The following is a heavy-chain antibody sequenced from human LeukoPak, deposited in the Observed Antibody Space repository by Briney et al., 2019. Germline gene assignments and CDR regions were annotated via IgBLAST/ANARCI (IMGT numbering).Heavy chain of an antibody. D-gene: IGHD3-22*01. CDR3: ARGPRYYDDAFDI. CDR2: LYSGDNT. V-gene: IGHV3-53*01. J-gene: IGHJ3*02. Sequence: GGSLRLSCTTSKFNFNSYGMTWVRQAPGKGLEWISVLYSGDNTYHADSVKDRFTISRDNSKNTLYLQMNSLRAEDTAVYYCARGPRYYDDAFDIWGQGTMVTVSS. CDR1: KFNFNSYG.